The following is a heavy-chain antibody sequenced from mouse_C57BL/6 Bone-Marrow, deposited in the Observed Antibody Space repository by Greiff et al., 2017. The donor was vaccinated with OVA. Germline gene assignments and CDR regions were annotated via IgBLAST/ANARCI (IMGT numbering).Heavy chain of an antibody. V-gene: IGHV10-1*01. CDR1: GFSFNTYA. J-gene: IGHJ4*01. D-gene: IGHD1-1*01. CDR2: IRSKSNNYAT. Sequence: EAGGGLVQPKGSLKLSCAASGFSFNTYAMNWVRQAPGKGLEWVARIRSKSNNYATHYADSVKDRFTISRDDSESMLYLQMNNLKTEDTAMYYCVNIDYYGSSGDYWGQGTSVTVSS. CDR3: VNIDYYGSSGDY.